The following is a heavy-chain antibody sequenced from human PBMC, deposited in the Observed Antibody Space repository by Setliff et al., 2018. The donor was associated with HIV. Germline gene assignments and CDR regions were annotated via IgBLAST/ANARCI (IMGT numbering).Heavy chain of an antibody. V-gene: IGHV4-30-2*06. CDR3: VREGAGSGSYYLDF. CDR2: IYPSGRT. D-gene: IGHD3-10*01. Sequence: SETLSLTCAVSGDSMSSGDYSWNWIRQSPGKGLEWIGYIYPSGRTYYNPSLKNRVTMSIDRSKKQFSLNLSSVTAADTALYFCVREGAGSGSYYLDFWGQGILFTVSS. J-gene: IGHJ4*02. CDR1: GDSMSSGDYS.